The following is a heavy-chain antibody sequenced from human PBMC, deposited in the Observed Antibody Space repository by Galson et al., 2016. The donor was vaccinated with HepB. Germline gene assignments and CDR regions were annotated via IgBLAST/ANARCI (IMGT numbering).Heavy chain of an antibody. CDR2: IYFGGTT. CDR1: GASVSSSSYY. Sequence: ETLSLTCTVSGASVSSSSYYWGWVRLRPGKGLEYIGSIYFGGTTYHNPSLKSRVTLSVDPSNNQFSLSLSSVTAADTAVYYCARHPVGAGYVYYFDHWGQGTLATVSS. D-gene: IGHD5-12*01. J-gene: IGHJ4*02. CDR3: ARHPVGAGYVYYFDH. V-gene: IGHV4-39*01.